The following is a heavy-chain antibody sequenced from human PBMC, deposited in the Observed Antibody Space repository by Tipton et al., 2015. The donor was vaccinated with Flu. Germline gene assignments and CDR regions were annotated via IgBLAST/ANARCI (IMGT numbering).Heavy chain of an antibody. Sequence: TLSLTCTVSGGSVSSGSYYWTWIRPPAGKGLEWIGRVYASGTTNNNPSLKSRVTLSVDTSKNQFSLKLRSVTAADTGVYYCAREYMVRALLDSWGRGALVTVSS. V-gene: IGHV4-61*02. CDR1: GGSVSSGSYY. J-gene: IGHJ2*01. CDR3: AREYMVRALLDS. D-gene: IGHD3-10*01. CDR2: VYASGTT.